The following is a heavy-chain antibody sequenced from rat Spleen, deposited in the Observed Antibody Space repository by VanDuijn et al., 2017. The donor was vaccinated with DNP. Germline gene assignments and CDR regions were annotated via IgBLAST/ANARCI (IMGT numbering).Heavy chain of an antibody. Sequence: EVQVVETGGGLVQPGRSLKLSCVASGFTFRSYWMFWIRQAPGKGLEWVASINTDGGSTYYPDSVKGRFTISRDNEENTVYLQMSSLRSEDTATYYCASWAPIAPLSMSNYWGQGVMVTVSS. D-gene: IGHD1-2*01. CDR3: ASWAPIAPLSMSNY. V-gene: IGHV5-58*01. CDR1: GFTFRSYW. J-gene: IGHJ2*01. CDR2: INTDGGST.